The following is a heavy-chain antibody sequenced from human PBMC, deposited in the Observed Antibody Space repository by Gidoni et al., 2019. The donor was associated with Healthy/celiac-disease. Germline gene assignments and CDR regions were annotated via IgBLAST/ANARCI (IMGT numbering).Heavy chain of an antibody. CDR2: ISSSSSYI. D-gene: IGHD3-16*01. J-gene: IGHJ6*03. Sequence: EVQLVESGGGLVKPGGSLRLSCAASGFTFSSYSMNWVRQAPGKGLEWVSSISSSSSYIYYADSVKGRFTISRDNAKNSLYLQMNSLRAEDTAVYYCARVWGFSPHDQYYYMDVWGKGTTVTVSS. V-gene: IGHV3-21*01. CDR3: ARVWGFSPHDQYYYMDV. CDR1: GFTFSSYS.